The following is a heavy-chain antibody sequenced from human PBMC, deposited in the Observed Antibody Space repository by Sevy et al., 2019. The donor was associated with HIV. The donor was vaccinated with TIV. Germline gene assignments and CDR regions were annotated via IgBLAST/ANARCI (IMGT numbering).Heavy chain of an antibody. CDR3: VKGYSSIWSHSENFHY. V-gene: IGHV3-9*01. D-gene: IGHD6-13*01. Sequence: GGSLRLSCAASGFTFDDHAMHWVRQAPGKGLEWVSSISWSSGSIDYADSVKGRFTISRDNAKNSLYLQMSSLRPEDTAFYYCVKGYSSIWSHSENFHYWGQGTLVTVSS. CDR1: GFTFDDHA. CDR2: ISWSSGSI. J-gene: IGHJ1*01.